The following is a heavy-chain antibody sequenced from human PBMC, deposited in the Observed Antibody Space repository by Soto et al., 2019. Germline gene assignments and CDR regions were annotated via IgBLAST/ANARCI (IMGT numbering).Heavy chain of an antibody. CDR3: ARDRVSYDFWSGYESYYGMDV. D-gene: IGHD3-3*01. CDR1: GFTFSSYA. V-gene: IGHV3-23*01. CDR2: ISGSGGNT. J-gene: IGHJ6*02. Sequence: PGGSLRLSCVASGFTFSSYAMTWVRQAPGKGLEWVSGISGSGGNTYHSDSMKGRFTISRDNSKNTLYLQMNSLRAEDTAVYYCARDRVSYDFWSGYESYYGMDVWGQGTTVTVSS.